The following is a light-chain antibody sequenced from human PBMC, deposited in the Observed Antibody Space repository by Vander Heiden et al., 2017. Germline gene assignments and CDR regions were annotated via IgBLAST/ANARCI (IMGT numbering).Light chain of an antibody. Sequence: VLTHSPLFLPVTPGESASISCRSSQSLLYRDGNNYLDWYLQKPGQSPQLLIYLGSTRASGVPERFTGSGSGTDFALKITRVEAEDVGIYYCMQPLQTPRTFGQGTKVEI. CDR3: MQPLQTPRT. CDR2: LGS. V-gene: IGKV2-28*01. CDR1: QSLLYRDGNNY. J-gene: IGKJ1*01.